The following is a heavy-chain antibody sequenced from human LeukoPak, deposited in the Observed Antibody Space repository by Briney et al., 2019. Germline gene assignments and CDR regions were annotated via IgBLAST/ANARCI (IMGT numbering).Heavy chain of an antibody. Sequence: NSSETLSLTCTVSGGSISSGSYYWSWIRQPAGKGLEWIGRIYTSGSTNYNPSLKSRVTISVDTSKNQFSLKLSSVTAADTAVYYCARIGIAAAGTISYYYMDVWGKGTMVTVSS. CDR3: ARIGIAAAGTISYYYMDV. CDR2: IYTSGST. CDR1: GGSISSGSYY. V-gene: IGHV4-61*02. D-gene: IGHD6-13*01. J-gene: IGHJ6*03.